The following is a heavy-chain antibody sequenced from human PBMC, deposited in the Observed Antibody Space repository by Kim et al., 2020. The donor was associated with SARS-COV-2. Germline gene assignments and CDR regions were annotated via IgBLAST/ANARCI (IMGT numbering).Heavy chain of an antibody. CDR3: AYRRHSAHY. J-gene: IGHJ4*02. Sequence: SGSTDYNPSLKSRVTISVATSKNQFSLKLNSVTAADTAVYFCAYRRHSAHYWGQGAMVNVSS. V-gene: IGHV4-61*06. CDR2: SGST.